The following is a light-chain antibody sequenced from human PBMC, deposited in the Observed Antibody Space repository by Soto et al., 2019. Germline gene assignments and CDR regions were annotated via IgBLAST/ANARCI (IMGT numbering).Light chain of an antibody. V-gene: IGKV3-20*01. Sequence: EIVVTQSPATLSVSPGERATLSCRASQSVRSNLAWYQQKPGQAPRLLIYGASSRATGIPDRFSGSGSGTDFTLTISSLEPEDFAVYCCQQYGSSPLTFGGGTKVDIK. CDR1: QSVRSN. J-gene: IGKJ4*01. CDR2: GAS. CDR3: QQYGSSPLT.